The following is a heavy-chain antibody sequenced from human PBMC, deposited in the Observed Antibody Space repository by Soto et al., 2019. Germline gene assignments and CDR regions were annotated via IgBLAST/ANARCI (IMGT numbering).Heavy chain of an antibody. V-gene: IGHV4-59*01. Sequence: SETLSLAGPVCGGAISSYYWSWILQPPGNGLEWIGYIHYSGSTNYNPSLKSRVTISVDTSKNQFSLKLSSVTAADTAVYYCARGAAMVRGVSTTYGMDVWGQGTTVTVYS. J-gene: IGHJ6*02. CDR1: GGAISSYY. D-gene: IGHD3-10*01. CDR3: ARGAAMVRGVSTTYGMDV. CDR2: IHYSGST.